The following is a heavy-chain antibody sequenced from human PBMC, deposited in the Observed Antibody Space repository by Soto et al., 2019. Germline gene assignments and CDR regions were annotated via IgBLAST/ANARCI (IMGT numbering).Heavy chain of an antibody. J-gene: IGHJ4*02. CDR1: GGTFSSYS. CDR2: IIPIFGTA. CDR3: ARDGGRHSGGIDY. V-gene: IGHV1-69*01. D-gene: IGHD1-26*01. Sequence: VQLVQSGAEVKKPGSSVKVSCKASGGTFSSYSINWVRQAPGQGLEWMGEIIPIFGTANYAQKFQGRVTITADESTSTAYMELSSLRSEETAVYYCARDGGRHSGGIDYWGQGTLVTVSS.